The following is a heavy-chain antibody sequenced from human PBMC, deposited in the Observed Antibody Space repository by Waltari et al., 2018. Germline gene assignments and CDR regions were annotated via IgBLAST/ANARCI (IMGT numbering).Heavy chain of an antibody. CDR1: GFTFRSYG. Sequence: EVQLLESGGGWVQPGGSLRVSCVASGFTFRSYGMRWVRQARGKGLEWVSAISGSGGSTYAADSVKGRFTISRDNSKNTLYLQMNSLRAEDTAVYYCAKDPDWNDDEAFDIWGQGTMVTVSS. CDR3: AKDPDWNDDEAFDI. V-gene: IGHV3-23*01. J-gene: IGHJ3*02. D-gene: IGHD1-1*01. CDR2: ISGSGGST.